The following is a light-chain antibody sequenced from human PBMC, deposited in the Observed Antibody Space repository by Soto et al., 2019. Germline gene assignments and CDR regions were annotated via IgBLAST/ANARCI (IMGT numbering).Light chain of an antibody. J-gene: IGKJ4*01. CDR3: QQYDSSHLT. V-gene: IGKV3-20*01. CDR2: ATS. Sequence: ENVLTQSPGTLSLSPGERATLSCRASQNVISSSLAWHQQKPGQAPSLVVYATSSRAAGIPDRFSGSGSGTDLTLTMSRLEPEDFAVYYCQQYDSSHLTFGGGTKVEIK. CDR1: QNVISSS.